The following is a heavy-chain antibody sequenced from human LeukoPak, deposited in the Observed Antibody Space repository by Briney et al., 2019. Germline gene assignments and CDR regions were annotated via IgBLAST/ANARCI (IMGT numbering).Heavy chain of an antibody. Sequence: GGSLRLSCAASGFTFSSYSMNWVRQAPGKGLEWVSSISSSSSYIYYADSVKGRFTISRDNAKNSLYLQMNSLRAEDTAVYYCARDPGVVVPLALDIWGQGTMVTVSS. CDR1: GFTFSSYS. CDR3: ARDPGVVVPLALDI. CDR2: ISSSSSYI. D-gene: IGHD3-22*01. V-gene: IGHV3-21*01. J-gene: IGHJ3*02.